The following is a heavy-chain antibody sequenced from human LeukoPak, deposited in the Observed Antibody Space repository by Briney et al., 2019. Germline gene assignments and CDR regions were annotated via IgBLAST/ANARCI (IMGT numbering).Heavy chain of an antibody. CDR2: IGTDKDNT. V-gene: IGHV1-18*01. Sequence: AASVKVSCKASGYPFTSNGISWVRQAPGQGLEWMGWIGTDKDNTKYAQKFQGRVTMTADRSTTTVYMELRRLTSDDTAVYCCARDVLVATCGFDDWGQGTLVTVSS. CDR1: GYPFTSNG. J-gene: IGHJ4*02. CDR3: ARDVLVATCGFDD. D-gene: IGHD2-15*01.